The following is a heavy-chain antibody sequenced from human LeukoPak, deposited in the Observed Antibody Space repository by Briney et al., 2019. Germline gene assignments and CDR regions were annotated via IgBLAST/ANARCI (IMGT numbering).Heavy chain of an antibody. CDR1: GFTFSSYS. Sequence: GGSLRLSCAASGFTFSSYSMNWVRQAPGKGLEWVSSISSSSSYIYYADSVKGRFTISRDNAKNSLYLQMNSLRAEDTAVYYCAREGQWPTQVFDYWGQGTLVTVSS. CDR3: AREGQWPTQVFDY. V-gene: IGHV3-21*01. CDR2: ISSSSSYI. J-gene: IGHJ4*02. D-gene: IGHD6-19*01.